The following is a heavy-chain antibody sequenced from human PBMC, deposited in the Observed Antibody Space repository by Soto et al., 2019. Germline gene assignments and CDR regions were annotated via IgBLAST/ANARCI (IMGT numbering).Heavy chain of an antibody. CDR1: GFTFSRYG. Sequence: QVQLVESGGGVVQPGRSLRLSCAASGFTFSRYGMHCVRQAPGKGLEWVAVIWYDGSNKYYADSVKGRFTISRDNSKNTLYLQMNSLRAEDTDVYYCAVEGADNGFDYWGQGTLVTVSS. D-gene: IGHD1-26*01. CDR3: AVEGADNGFDY. J-gene: IGHJ4*02. CDR2: IWYDGSNK. V-gene: IGHV3-33*01.